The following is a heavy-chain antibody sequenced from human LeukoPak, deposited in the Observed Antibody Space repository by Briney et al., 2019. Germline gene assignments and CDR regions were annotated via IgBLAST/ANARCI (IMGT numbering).Heavy chain of an antibody. J-gene: IGHJ6*03. D-gene: IGHD6-6*01. Sequence: SETLSLTCTVSGGSISSYYWSWIRQPPGKGLEWIGYIYYSGSTNYNPSLKSRVTISVDTSKDQFSLKLSSVTAADTAVYYCARGSYSSSPRDYSRYYYYMDVWGKGTTVTVSS. CDR2: IYYSGST. V-gene: IGHV4-59*01. CDR3: ARGSYSSSPRDYSRYYYYMDV. CDR1: GGSISSYY.